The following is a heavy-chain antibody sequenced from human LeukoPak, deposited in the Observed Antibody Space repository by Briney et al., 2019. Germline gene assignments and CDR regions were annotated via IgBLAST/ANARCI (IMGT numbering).Heavy chain of an antibody. V-gene: IGHV4-59*01. CDR2: IYYSGST. J-gene: IGHJ4*02. Sequence: NPSETLSLTCAVYGGSFNGYYWSWIRQPPGKGLEWIGYIYYSGSTNYNPSLKSRVTISVDTSKNQFSLKLSSVTAADTAVYYCARVVRYGSGSSYFDYWGQGTLVTVSS. CDR3: ARVVRYGSGSSYFDY. CDR1: GGSFNGYY. D-gene: IGHD3-10*01.